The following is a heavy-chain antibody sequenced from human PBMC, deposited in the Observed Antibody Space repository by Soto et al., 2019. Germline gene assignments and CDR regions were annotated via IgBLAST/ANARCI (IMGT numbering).Heavy chain of an antibody. CDR2: IGGSGGST. Sequence: ELELLESGGGLVQPGGSLRLSCAASGFTFSTYPISWVRQAPGMGLEWVSLIGGSGGSTYYSDSVKGRFAISGDNYKNTLYMQMNSLRAEDTAVCYCAKRDVVAGANDHWGQGTLVTVSS. D-gene: IGHD5-12*01. CDR3: AKRDVVAGANDH. CDR1: GFTFSTYP. V-gene: IGHV3-23*01. J-gene: IGHJ4*02.